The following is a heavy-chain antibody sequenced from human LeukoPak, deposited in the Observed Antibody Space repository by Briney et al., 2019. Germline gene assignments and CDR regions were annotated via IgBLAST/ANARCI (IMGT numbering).Heavy chain of an antibody. Sequence: ASVKVSCKASGYTFTSYYMHWVRQAPGQGLEWMGIINPSGGSTSYAQKFQGRVTLTRDTSTSTVYMELSSLRSEDTAVYYCARGGVTIFLDSDAFDIWGQGTMVTVSS. D-gene: IGHD3-3*01. V-gene: IGHV1-46*01. CDR3: ARGGVTIFLDSDAFDI. CDR1: GYTFTSYY. CDR2: INPSGGST. J-gene: IGHJ3*02.